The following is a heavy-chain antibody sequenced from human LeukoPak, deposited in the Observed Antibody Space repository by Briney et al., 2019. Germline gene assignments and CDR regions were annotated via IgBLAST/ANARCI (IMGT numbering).Heavy chain of an antibody. CDR3: AKEDKEDGDYPPGY. D-gene: IGHD4-17*01. CDR2: ISGSGVSI. Sequence: GGPLRLSCAASGFAFSSYAMSWVRQAPGKGLEWVSAISGSGVSIYYADSVKGRFTISRDNSKNTLYLQMNSLRAEDTAVYYCAKEDKEDGDYPPGYWGQGTLVTVSS. V-gene: IGHV3-23*01. J-gene: IGHJ4*02. CDR1: GFAFSSYA.